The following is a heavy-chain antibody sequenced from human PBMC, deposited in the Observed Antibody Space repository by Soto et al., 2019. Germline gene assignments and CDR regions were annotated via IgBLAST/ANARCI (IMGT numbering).Heavy chain of an antibody. CDR2: ISYDGSNK. J-gene: IGHJ4*02. CDR3: ARGGFSGYYHYFDY. Sequence: QVQLVESGGGVVQPGRSLRLSCAASGFTFSSYAMHWVRQAPGKGLEWVAVISYDGSNKYYADSVKGRFTISRDNSKNTRYLQMNSLRAEDTAVYYCARGGFSGYYHYFDYWCQGTLVTVSS. V-gene: IGHV3-30-3*01. D-gene: IGHD3-22*01. CDR1: GFTFSSYA.